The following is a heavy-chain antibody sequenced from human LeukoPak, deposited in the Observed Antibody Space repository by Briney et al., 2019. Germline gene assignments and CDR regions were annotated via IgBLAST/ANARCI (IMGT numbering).Heavy chain of an antibody. J-gene: IGHJ4*02. V-gene: IGHV4-59*08. CDR3: ARGSYYYGSGTVTYFDY. CDR2: IYYSGST. Sequence: SETLSLTCTVSGGSISSYYWSWIRQPPGKGLEWIGYIYYSGSTNYNPSLKSRVTISVDTSKNQFSLKLSSVTAADTAVYYCARGSYYYGSGTVTYFDYWGQGTLVTVSS. D-gene: IGHD3-10*01. CDR1: GGSISSYY.